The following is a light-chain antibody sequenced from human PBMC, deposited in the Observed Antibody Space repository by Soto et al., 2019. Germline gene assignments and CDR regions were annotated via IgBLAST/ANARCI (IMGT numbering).Light chain of an antibody. V-gene: IGKV3D-15*01. CDR2: GAS. J-gene: IGKJ1*01. Sequence: EIAMTQSPATLSVSQGERATLTCRASQYVSSSVAWYQQKPGQAPRLLIYGASNRATGIPARFSGSGSGTDFTLTISSLEPDDFATYYCQQYNSYSLGQGTKVDIK. CDR1: QYVSSS. CDR3: QQYNSYS.